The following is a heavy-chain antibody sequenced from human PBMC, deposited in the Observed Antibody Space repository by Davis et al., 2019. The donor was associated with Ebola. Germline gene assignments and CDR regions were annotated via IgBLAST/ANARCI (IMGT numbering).Heavy chain of an antibody. D-gene: IGHD1-20*01. Sequence: AASVKVSCKASGYNLISYGISWVRQAPGQGLEWMGWISPLNGDTKYSQQNLQGRVTMTTDTSTSTAYMELRSLRSDDTAVYYCARGNWNPYYGMDVWGQGTTVTVSS. CDR1: GYNLISYG. CDR3: ARGNWNPYYGMDV. J-gene: IGHJ6*02. CDR2: ISPLNGDT. V-gene: IGHV1-18*01.